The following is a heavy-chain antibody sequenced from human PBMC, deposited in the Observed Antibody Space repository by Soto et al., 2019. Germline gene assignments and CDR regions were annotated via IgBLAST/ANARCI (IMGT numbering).Heavy chain of an antibody. CDR1: GFAFNNYG. D-gene: IGHD2-2*01. J-gene: IGHJ4*02. V-gene: IGHV3-21*01. CDR2: ISKSDYT. Sequence: AGGSLRLSCTVSGFAFNNYGINWVRQAPGKWLEWVSSISKSDYTYYSDSVKGRFAISRDNAKSSVSLQMNTLRVEDTAVYYCAREDSIIIPAVSDFWGQGXLVTVYS. CDR3: AREDSIIIPAVSDF.